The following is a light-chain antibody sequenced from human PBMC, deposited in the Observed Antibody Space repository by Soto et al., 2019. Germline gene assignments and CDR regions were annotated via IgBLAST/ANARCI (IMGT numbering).Light chain of an antibody. V-gene: IGLV2-8*01. CDR3: SSYAGSNPLI. Sequence: QSALTQPPSASGSPGQSVTISCTGTSSDVGGYNYVSWYQQHPGKAPKLMIFEVTKRPSGVPDRFSGSKSGNTASLTVSGLQAEDEADYYCSSYAGSNPLIFSGGTKVTVL. CDR2: EVT. CDR1: SSDVGGYNY. J-gene: IGLJ2*01.